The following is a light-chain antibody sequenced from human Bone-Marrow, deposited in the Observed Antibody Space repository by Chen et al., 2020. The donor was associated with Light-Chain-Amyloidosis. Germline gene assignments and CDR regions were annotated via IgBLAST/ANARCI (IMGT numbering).Light chain of an antibody. CDR1: SSNIGINY. CDR3: SAWDDSLSAVV. V-gene: IGLV1-47*01. J-gene: IGLJ2*01. Sequence: QSVLTQPPSASGTHGQRVTISCSGTSSNIGINYIYWYQQFPGTAPKLLIYRNNQRPSGVTDRFSGSKSGPSSSLAISGLRTEDEADYYCSAWDDSLSAVVFGGGTKLTVL. CDR2: RNN.